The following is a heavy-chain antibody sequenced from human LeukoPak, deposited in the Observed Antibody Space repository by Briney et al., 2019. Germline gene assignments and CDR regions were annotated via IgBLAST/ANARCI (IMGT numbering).Heavy chain of an antibody. D-gene: IGHD3-9*01. CDR1: GVSISNHY. CDR2: IYYSGST. V-gene: IGHV4-59*05. Sequence: KPSETLSLTCTVSGVSISNHYSSWIRQPPGKGLEWIGSIYYSGSTYYNPSPKSRVTISVDTSKNQFSLKLSSVTAADTAVYYCARHGVLRYFDDPYYFDYWGQGTLVTVSS. J-gene: IGHJ4*02. CDR3: ARHGVLRYFDDPYYFDY.